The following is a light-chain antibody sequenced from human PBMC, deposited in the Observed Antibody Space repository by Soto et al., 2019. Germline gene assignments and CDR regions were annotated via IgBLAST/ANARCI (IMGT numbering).Light chain of an antibody. V-gene: IGLV1-40*01. J-gene: IGLJ1*01. Sequence: QSVLTQPPSVSGAPGQRVTISCTGSSSNNGAGYDVHWYQQLPGTAPKLLIYGNSNRPSGGPDRFSGSKSGTSASLAITGLQAEDEADYYCQSYDSSLSGYVFGTGTKLTVL. CDR2: GNS. CDR1: SSNNGAGYD. CDR3: QSYDSSLSGYV.